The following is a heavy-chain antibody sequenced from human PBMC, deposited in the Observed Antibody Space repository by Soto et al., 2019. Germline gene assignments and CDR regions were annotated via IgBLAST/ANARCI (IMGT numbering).Heavy chain of an antibody. J-gene: IGHJ5*02. CDR2: IIPIFGTA. Sequence: SVKVSCKASGGTFSSYAISWVRQAPGQGLEWMGGIIPIFGTANYAQKFQGRVTITADESTSTAYMELSSLRSEDTAVYYCARDEYRQLVLHFEGLDPWGQGTLVTVSS. V-gene: IGHV1-69*13. CDR3: ARDEYRQLVLHFEGLDP. D-gene: IGHD6-6*01. CDR1: GGTFSSYA.